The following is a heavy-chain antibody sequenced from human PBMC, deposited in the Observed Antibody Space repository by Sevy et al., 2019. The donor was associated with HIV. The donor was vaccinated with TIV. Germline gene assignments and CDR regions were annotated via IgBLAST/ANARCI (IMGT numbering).Heavy chain of an antibody. CDR3: ARDLFIAARPWVYYYYYGMDV. Sequence: GGSLRLSCAASGFTFSSYAMHCVRQAPGKGLEWVAVISYDGSNKYYADSVKGRFTISRDNSKNTLYLQMNSLRAEDTAVYYCARDLFIAARPWVYYYYYGMDVWGQGTTVTVSS. D-gene: IGHD6-6*01. CDR2: ISYDGSNK. CDR1: GFTFSSYA. J-gene: IGHJ6*02. V-gene: IGHV3-30-3*01.